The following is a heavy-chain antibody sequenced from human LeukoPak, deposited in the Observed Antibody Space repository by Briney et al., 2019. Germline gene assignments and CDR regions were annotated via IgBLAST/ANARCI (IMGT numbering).Heavy chain of an antibody. J-gene: IGHJ4*02. CDR2: INAGNGNT. Sequence: ASVKVSCKASGYTFTSYAMHWVRQAPGQRLEWMGWINAGNGNTKYSQKFQGRVTFTRDTSASTAYMELSSLRSEDTAVYYCARSGQWHNTGYYFDYWGQGTLVTVSS. CDR3: ARSGQWHNTGYYFDY. D-gene: IGHD6-19*01. CDR1: GYTFTSYA. V-gene: IGHV1-3*01.